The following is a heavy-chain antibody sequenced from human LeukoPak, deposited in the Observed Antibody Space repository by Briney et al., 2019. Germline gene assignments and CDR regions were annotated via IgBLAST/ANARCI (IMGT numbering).Heavy chain of an antibody. D-gene: IGHD3-22*01. J-gene: IGHJ4*02. CDR2: IYYSGST. CDR3: AITSGYSVDY. V-gene: IGHV4-39*01. CDR1: GGSISSSSYY. Sequence: SETLSLTCTVSGGSISSSSYYWGWIRQPPGKGLEWIGSIYYSGSTYYNPSLKSRVTISVDTSKNQFSLKLSSVTAADTAVYYCAITSGYSVDYWGQRTLVTVSS.